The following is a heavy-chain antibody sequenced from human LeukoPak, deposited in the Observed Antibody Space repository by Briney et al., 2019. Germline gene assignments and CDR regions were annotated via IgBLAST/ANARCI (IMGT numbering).Heavy chain of an antibody. D-gene: IGHD1-26*01. V-gene: IGHV3-7*01. CDR1: GFTVSSNY. CDR2: IKQDGSEK. Sequence: PGGSLRLSCAASGFTVSSNYMSWVRQAPGKGLEWVANIKQDGSEKYYVDSVKGRFTISRDNAKNSLYLQMNSLRAEDTAVYYCAKVARLGWELLSYYFDSWGQGTLVTVSS. CDR3: AKVARLGWELLSYYFDS. J-gene: IGHJ4*02.